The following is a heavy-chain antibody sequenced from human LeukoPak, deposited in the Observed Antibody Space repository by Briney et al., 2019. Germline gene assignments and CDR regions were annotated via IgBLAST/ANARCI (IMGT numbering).Heavy chain of an antibody. Sequence: SETLSLTCTVSGGSISSGDYYWSWIRQPPGKGLEWIGYIYYSGSTYYNPSLKSRVTISVDTSKNQFSLKLSSVTAADTAVYYCAREPSMGVVVTAIDYWGQGTLVTVSS. V-gene: IGHV4-30-4*01. J-gene: IGHJ4*02. CDR2: IYYSGST. D-gene: IGHD2-21*02. CDR3: AREPSMGVVVTAIDY. CDR1: GGSISSGDYY.